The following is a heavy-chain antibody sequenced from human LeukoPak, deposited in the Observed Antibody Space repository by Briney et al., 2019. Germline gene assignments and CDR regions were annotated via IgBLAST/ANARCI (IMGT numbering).Heavy chain of an antibody. CDR1: GVSLSGYY. J-gene: IGHJ4*02. Sequence: SETLSLTCAVSGVSLSGYYWSWIRQPPGEGPVWIGEISHSGRTAYNPSLKNRVTISLDTSKTQFSLKLSFVTAADTAVYYCTRTSPGVPLDFWGQGTLVTVTS. D-gene: IGHD7-27*01. CDR3: TRTSPGVPLDF. CDR2: ISHSGRT. V-gene: IGHV4-34*01.